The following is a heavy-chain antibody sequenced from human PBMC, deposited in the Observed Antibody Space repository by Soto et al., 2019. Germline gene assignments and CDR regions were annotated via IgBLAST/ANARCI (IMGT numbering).Heavy chain of an antibody. CDR2: IYPGDSDT. D-gene: IGHD3-3*01. CDR3: ARGYYSFWSGPLDY. J-gene: IGHJ4*02. Sequence: GESLKISCRTSGTNYWIAWVRQRPGKGLEWLGIIYPGDSDTRYSPSFQGQVTISADKSINTTYLRWSTLKASDSGICFCARGYYSFWSGPLDYWGQGTLVTVSS. CDR1: GTNYW. V-gene: IGHV5-51*01.